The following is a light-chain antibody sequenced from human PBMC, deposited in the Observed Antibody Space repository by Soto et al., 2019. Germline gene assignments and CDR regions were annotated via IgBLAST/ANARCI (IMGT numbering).Light chain of an antibody. CDR3: QQYHYWPPIT. J-gene: IGKJ3*01. Sequence: EIVMTQSPATLSVSPGEGVTLSCRASQSVSSDLAWYQQKPGQSPRLHMYGAFTRATDIPARFSGGGSGTEFTLIISSLRSDNVAIYYCQQYHYWPPITFGPGTKVDIK. CDR2: GAF. CDR1: QSVSSD. V-gene: IGKV3-15*01.